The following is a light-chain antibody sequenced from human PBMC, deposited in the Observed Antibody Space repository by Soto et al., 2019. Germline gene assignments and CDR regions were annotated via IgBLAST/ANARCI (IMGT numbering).Light chain of an antibody. V-gene: IGLV2-23*01. J-gene: IGLJ1*01. CDR2: EGI. Sequence: QSVLTQPASVSGSPGQSITISCTGTSSDIGTYNLVSWYQHYPGKAPKLMIYEGIKRPSGVSNRFSGSKPGNTAFLTISGLQAEDEADYYCCSYAGSGTDNYVFXSGTKVTVL. CDR3: CSYAGSGTDNYV. CDR1: SSDIGTYNL.